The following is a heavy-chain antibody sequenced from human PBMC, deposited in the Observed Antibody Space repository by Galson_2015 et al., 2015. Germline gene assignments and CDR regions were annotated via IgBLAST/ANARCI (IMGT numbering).Heavy chain of an antibody. CDR1: GFTFSSYA. CDR3: STGGYYFDY. Sequence: SLRLSCAASGFTFSSYAMSWVRQAPGKGLEWLGRIKSNVDGGTTDYAAPVKDRLTISRDDSKNTVYLQMNGLKTEDTAVYYCSTGGYYFDYWGQGTLATVSS. V-gene: IGHV3-15*01. J-gene: IGHJ4*02. CDR2: IKSNVDGGTT.